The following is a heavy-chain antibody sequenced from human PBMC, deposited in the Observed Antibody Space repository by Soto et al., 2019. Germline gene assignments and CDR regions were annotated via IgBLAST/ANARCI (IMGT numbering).Heavy chain of an antibody. V-gene: IGHV4-4*07. CDR3: ATEGSYSAYNFPHGTQPWSSDF. CDR2: IFSSGST. Sequence: SETLSLTCTVSGGSINTFYWRWVRQPAGKGLEWIGRIFSSGSTSFNPSLESRVAMSVDTSKNHFSLNLSSVTAADMAVYYCATEGSYSAYNFPHGTQPWSSDFCGQAPLVTVSS. D-gene: IGHD5-12*01. J-gene: IGHJ4*02. CDR1: GGSINTFY.